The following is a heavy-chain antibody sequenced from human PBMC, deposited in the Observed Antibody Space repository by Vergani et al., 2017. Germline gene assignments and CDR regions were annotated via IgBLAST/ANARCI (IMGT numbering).Heavy chain of an antibody. D-gene: IGHD3-10*01. J-gene: IGHJ6*02. CDR3: AREYYYGSGSSYGMDV. Sequence: QVQLVQSGAEVKKPGASVKVSCKASGYTFTSYYMHWVRQAPGQGLEWMGIINPSGGSTSYAQKLQGRVTMTRDTSTSTVYMELSSLRSEDTAVYYCAREYYYGSGSSYGMDVWGQGTTVTVSS. CDR1: GYTFTSYY. V-gene: IGHV1-46*01. CDR2: INPSGGST.